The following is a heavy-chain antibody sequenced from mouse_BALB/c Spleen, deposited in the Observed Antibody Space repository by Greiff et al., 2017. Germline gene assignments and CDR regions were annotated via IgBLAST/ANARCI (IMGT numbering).Heavy chain of an antibody. CDR2: ISSGSSTI. CDR3: ARLITTPYYAMDY. J-gene: IGHJ4*01. CDR1: GFTFSSFG. V-gene: IGHV5-17*02. Sequence: EVNVVESGGGLVQPGGSRKLSCAASGFTFSSFGMHWVRQAPEKGLEWVAYISSGSSTIYYADTVKGRFTISRDNPKNTLFLQMTSLRSEDTAMYYCARLITTPYYAMDYWGQGTSVTVSS. D-gene: IGHD2-4*01.